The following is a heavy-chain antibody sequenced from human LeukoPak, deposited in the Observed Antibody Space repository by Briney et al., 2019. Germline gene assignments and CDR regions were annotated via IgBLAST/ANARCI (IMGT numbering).Heavy chain of an antibody. V-gene: IGHV7-4-1*01. CDR3: ARDYTLTVGTTSYFQH. Sequence: ASVKVSCKASGYIFDIHAIIWVRQAPGQGLEFLGWISTNTGNPTYAQGFTGRSVFSLDTSVSTAYLQIRSLKAEDSAVYYCARDYTLTVGTTSYFQHWGQGTRVTVSS. CDR2: ISTNTGNP. D-gene: IGHD1-7*01. J-gene: IGHJ1*01. CDR1: GYIFDIHA.